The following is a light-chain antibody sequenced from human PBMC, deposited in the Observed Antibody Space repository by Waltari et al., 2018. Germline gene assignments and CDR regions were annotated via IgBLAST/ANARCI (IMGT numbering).Light chain of an antibody. Sequence: EIVLTQSPGTLSWSPGDRATLPCRASQSVSRALAWYQQNPGQAPRLLIYGASNRATGIPDRFSGSGSGTDFSLIISRLEPEDFAVYYCQHYVSLPVTFGQGTKVEIK. CDR1: QSVSRA. J-gene: IGKJ1*01. CDR3: QHYVSLPVT. V-gene: IGKV3-20*01. CDR2: GAS.